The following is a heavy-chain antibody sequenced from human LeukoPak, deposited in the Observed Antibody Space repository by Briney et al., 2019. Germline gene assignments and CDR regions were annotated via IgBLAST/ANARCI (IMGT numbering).Heavy chain of an antibody. CDR2: ITSSSSYI. D-gene: IGHD3/OR15-3a*01. CDR1: GFIFGNYS. J-gene: IGHJ6*02. Sequence: GGSLRLSCAASGFIFGNYSMNWVRQAPGKGLECVSAITSSSSYIYYTESVKGRFTISRDNAKNSLSLQMHRVRAEDTALYYCARAGSLGPRTNYCYGMDVWGPGTTVTVSS. V-gene: IGHV3-21*01. CDR3: ARAGSLGPRTNYCYGMDV.